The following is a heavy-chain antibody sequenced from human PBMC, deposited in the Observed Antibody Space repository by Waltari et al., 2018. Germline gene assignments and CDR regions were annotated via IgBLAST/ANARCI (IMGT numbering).Heavy chain of an antibody. Sequence: QVQLVQSGAEVKKPGASVKVSCKASGYTFTSYDINWVRQATGQGLEWLGWRNPKSVNTGDGQKFQGRVTMTRNTSIRTAYMELSSLRSEDTAVYYCARLIQKGLRYLLGYWGQGTLVTVSS. D-gene: IGHD3-9*01. J-gene: IGHJ4*02. V-gene: IGHV1-8*02. CDR3: ARLIQKGLRYLLGY. CDR2: RNPKSVNT. CDR1: GYTFTSYD.